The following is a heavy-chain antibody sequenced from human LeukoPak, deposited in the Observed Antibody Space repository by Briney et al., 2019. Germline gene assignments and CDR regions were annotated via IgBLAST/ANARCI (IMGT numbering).Heavy chain of an antibody. V-gene: IGHV5-10-1*01. CDR1: GYXFTSYW. J-gene: IGHJ4*02. CDR3: ARRLYGSGSYWKDY. CDR2: IDPSDSYT. D-gene: IGHD3-10*01. Sequence: GESLKISCNGSGYXFTSYWISWVRQMPGKGLEWMGRIDPSDSYTNYSPSFQGHVTISADKSISTAYLQWSSLKASDTAMYYCARRLYGSGSYWKDYWGQGTLVTVSS.